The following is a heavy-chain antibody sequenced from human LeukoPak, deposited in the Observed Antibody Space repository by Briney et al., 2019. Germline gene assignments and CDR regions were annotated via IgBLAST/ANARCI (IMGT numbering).Heavy chain of an antibody. CDR1: GYTFTSYG. CDR2: ISAYNGNT. D-gene: IGHD3-22*01. J-gene: IGHJ4*02. CDR3: ARYVSYYYDSSGYHLFDY. V-gene: IGHV1-18*01. Sequence: ASVKVSCKASGYTFTSYGISWVRQAPGQGLEWMGWISAYNGNTNYAQKLQGRVTMTTDTSTSTAYMELRSLRSDDTAVYYCARYVSYYYDSSGYHLFDYWGQGTLVTVSS.